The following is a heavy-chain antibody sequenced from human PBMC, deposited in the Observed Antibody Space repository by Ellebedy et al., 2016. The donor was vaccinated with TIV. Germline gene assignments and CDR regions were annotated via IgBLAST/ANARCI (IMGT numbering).Heavy chain of an antibody. J-gene: IGHJ6*02. D-gene: IGHD2-2*01. CDR2: IYPGDSDL. V-gene: IGHV5-51*01. CDR1: GYSFTSYW. CDR3: ARHGRYCGSTRCYAGYYGMDV. Sequence: ASVKVSCKGSGYSFTSYWIGWVRQKPGKGLEWMGVIYPGDSDLRYSPSFEGQVTISADNTISTAYLQWSSLKASDTAMYYCARHGRYCGSTRCYAGYYGMDVWGQGTTVTVSS.